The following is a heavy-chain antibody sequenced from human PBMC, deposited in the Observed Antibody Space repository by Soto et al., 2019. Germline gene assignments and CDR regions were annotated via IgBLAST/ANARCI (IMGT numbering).Heavy chain of an antibody. J-gene: IGHJ4*02. CDR1: GGTFSSYA. CDR2: IIPIFGTA. V-gene: IGHV1-69*01. CDR3: ARHKHGNDFWSGYTLALWY. Sequence: QVQLVQSGAEVKKPGSSVKVSCKASGGTFSSYAISWVRQAPGQGLEWMGGIIPIFGTADYAQKFQGRVTITADEATSTAYMELSSLRSEDTAVYYCARHKHGNDFWSGYTLALWYWGQGTLVTVSS. D-gene: IGHD3-3*01.